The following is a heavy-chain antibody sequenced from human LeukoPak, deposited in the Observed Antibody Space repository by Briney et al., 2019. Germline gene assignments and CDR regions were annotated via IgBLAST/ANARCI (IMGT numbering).Heavy chain of an antibody. CDR3: ASEQHSGYDRSIDY. Sequence: ASVKVSCKASGYTFTSYYMHWVRQAPGQGLEWMGWINPNSGGTNYAQKFQGRVTMTRDTSISTAYMELSRLRSDDTAVYYCASEQHSGYDRSIDYWGQGTLVTVSS. V-gene: IGHV1-2*02. CDR1: GYTFTSYY. D-gene: IGHD5-12*01. CDR2: INPNSGGT. J-gene: IGHJ4*02.